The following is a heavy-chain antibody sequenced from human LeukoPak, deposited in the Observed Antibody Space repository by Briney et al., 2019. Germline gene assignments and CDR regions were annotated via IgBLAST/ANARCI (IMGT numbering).Heavy chain of an antibody. D-gene: IGHD6-13*01. CDR3: ARGWEAAAGNTYYFDY. CDR1: GGSSSGYY. CDR2: INHSGST. J-gene: IGHJ4*02. Sequence: PSETLSLTCAVYGGSSSGYYWSWIRQPPGKGLEWIGEINHSGSTNYNPSLKSRVTISVDTSKNQFSLKLSSVTAADTAVYYCARGWEAAAGNTYYFDYWGQGTLVTVSS. V-gene: IGHV4-34*01.